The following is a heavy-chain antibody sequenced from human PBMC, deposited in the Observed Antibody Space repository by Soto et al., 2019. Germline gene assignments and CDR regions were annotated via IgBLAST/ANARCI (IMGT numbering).Heavy chain of an antibody. Sequence: GGSLRLSCAASGFAFSNYAMHWVRHAPGKGLEWVSSSSTSIDATYYADSVKGRFTISRDDSKNTLYLQMNSLRAEDSAVYYCAKDRTVAARNFDYWGQGTQVTVSS. D-gene: IGHD6-6*01. V-gene: IGHV3-23*01. CDR3: AKDRTVAARNFDY. J-gene: IGHJ4*02. CDR1: GFAFSNYA. CDR2: SSTSIDAT.